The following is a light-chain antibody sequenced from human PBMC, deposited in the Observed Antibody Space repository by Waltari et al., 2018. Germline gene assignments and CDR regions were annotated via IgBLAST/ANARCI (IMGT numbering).Light chain of an antibody. Sequence: EIVWTQSPGTLSLSPGARATLSCSATQPVSSTYLAWYQQKPGQAPRLLIYDASSRATGIPDRFSGSGSGTDFTLIISRLEPEYFAVYYCQHYGSSTWTFGQGTKVEIK. CDR1: QPVSSTY. CDR2: DAS. J-gene: IGKJ1*01. CDR3: QHYGSSTWT. V-gene: IGKV3-20*01.